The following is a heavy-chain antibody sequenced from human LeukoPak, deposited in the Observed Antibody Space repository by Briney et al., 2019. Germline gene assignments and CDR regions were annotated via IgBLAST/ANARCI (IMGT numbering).Heavy chain of an antibody. J-gene: IGHJ4*02. D-gene: IGHD6-13*01. CDR1: GFTFNTYW. Sequence: GGSLRLSCAASGFTFNTYWMVWFRQAPGKGLVWVSCINPDGSWTLHADSVRGRFTISRDYTKNTLYLQMNSLRVEDTAMYYCARIGAGSSRDYWGQGTLVTVSS. CDR3: ARIGAGSSRDY. CDR2: INPDGSWT. V-gene: IGHV3-74*01.